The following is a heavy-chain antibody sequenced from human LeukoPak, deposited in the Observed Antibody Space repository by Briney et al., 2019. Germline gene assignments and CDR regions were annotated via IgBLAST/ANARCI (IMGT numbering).Heavy chain of an antibody. D-gene: IGHD2-15*01. Sequence: PGGSLRLSCAASGFTFSSYWMTWVRQAPGKGLEWVANINHDGSEKYYVDSVKGRFTISRDNTKNSLFLQMNGLRGEDTAIYYCVRALVGAGRSTYWGQGTLVTVSS. CDR3: VRALVGAGRSTY. V-gene: IGHV3-7*05. CDR1: GFTFSSYW. J-gene: IGHJ4*02. CDR2: INHDGSEK.